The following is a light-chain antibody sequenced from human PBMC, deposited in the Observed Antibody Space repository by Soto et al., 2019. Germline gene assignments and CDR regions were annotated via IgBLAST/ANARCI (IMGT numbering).Light chain of an antibody. CDR3: GADHGSGINFVVV. V-gene: IGLV9-49*01. CDR1: SGYSNYK. J-gene: IGLJ2*01. Sequence: QPVLTQPPSASASLGASVTLTCTLSSGYSNYKVDWYQQRPGKGPRFVMRVGTGGIVGSKGDGIPDRFSVLGSGLNRYLTIKNIQEEDESAYHCGADHGSGINFVVVFGGGTKLTVL. CDR2: VGTGGIVG.